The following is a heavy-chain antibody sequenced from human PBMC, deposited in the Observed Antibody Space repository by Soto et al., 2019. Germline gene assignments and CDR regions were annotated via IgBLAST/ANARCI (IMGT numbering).Heavy chain of an antibody. D-gene: IGHD6-19*01. CDR1: GFNFSSFG. CDR3: AKDRGWSSADLEY. J-gene: IGHJ4*02. Sequence: QVQLVESGGGVVQPGSSLGLSCAASGFNFSSFGMHWVRQAPGKGREWVALMSYDGSSKYYQDSLKGRFTISRDKSKNTLYLQMSSLRVEDTAVYYCAKDRGWSSADLEYWGQGTLVTVSS. CDR2: MSYDGSSK. V-gene: IGHV3-30*18.